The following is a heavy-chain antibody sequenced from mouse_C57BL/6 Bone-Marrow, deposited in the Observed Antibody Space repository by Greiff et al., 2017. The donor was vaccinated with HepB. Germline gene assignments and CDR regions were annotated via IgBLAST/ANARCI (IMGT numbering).Heavy chain of an antibody. V-gene: IGHV1-50*01. CDR1: GYTFTSYW. Sequence: QVQLQQPGAELVKPGASVKLSCKASGYTFTSYWMQWVKQRPGRGLEWIGEIDPSDSYINYNQKLKGKATLTVDTSSSTAYMQLSSLTSEDSAVYYCARYYGSGGFAYWGQGTLVTVSA. D-gene: IGHD1-1*01. J-gene: IGHJ3*01. CDR2: IDPSDSYI. CDR3: ARYYGSGGFAY.